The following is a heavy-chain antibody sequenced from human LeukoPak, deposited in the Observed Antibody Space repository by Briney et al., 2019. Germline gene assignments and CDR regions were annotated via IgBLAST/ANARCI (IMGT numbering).Heavy chain of an antibody. CDR3: ARDQPGTYYYGSGSSNWFDP. V-gene: IGHV3-21*01. J-gene: IGHJ5*02. D-gene: IGHD3-10*01. Sequence: GGSLRLSCAASGFTFSSYSMNWVRQAPGKGLEWVSSISSSSSYIYYADSVKGRFTISRDNAKNSLYLQMNSLRAEDTAVYYCARDQPGTYYYGSGSSNWFDPWGQGTLVTVSS. CDR2: ISSSSSYI. CDR1: GFTFSSYS.